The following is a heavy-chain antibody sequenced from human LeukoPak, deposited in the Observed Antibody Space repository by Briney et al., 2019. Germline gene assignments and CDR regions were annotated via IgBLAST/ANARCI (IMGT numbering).Heavy chain of an antibody. CDR1: GFSFSGHW. D-gene: IGHD6-6*01. V-gene: IGHV3-74*01. J-gene: IGHJ4*02. CDR3: ARGPNSNWSGLDF. CDR2: ISPTGSTT. Sequence: GGSLRLSCTASGFSFSGHWMHWARQLPGKGLVWVSRISPTGSTTSYADSVKGRFTVSRDNAKNTLYLQGNNLRAEDTAVYYCARGPNSNWSGLDFWGQGTLLTVSS.